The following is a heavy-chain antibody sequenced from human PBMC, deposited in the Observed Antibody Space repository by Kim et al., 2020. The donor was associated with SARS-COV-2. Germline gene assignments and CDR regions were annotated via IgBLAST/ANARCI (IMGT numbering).Heavy chain of an antibody. CDR3: AREGCSGGSCYP. V-gene: IGHV3-21*01. CDR1: GFTFSSYS. Sequence: GGSLRLSCAASGFTFSSYSMNWVRQAPGKGLEWVSSISSSSSYIYYADSVKGRFTISRDNAKNSLYLQMNSLRAEDTAVYYCAREGCSGGSCYPWGQGTLVTVSS. D-gene: IGHD2-15*01. CDR2: ISSSSSYI. J-gene: IGHJ5*02.